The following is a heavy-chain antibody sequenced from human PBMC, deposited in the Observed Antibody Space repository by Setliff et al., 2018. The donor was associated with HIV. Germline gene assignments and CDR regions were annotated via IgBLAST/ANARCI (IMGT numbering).Heavy chain of an antibody. CDR1: GYTFNDYY. V-gene: IGHV1-2*04. CDR2: INPKTGDT. Sequence: ASVKVSCKTSGYTFNDYYIQWVRQTPGQGLEWMGWINPKTGDTSYAQKFHGWVTLTRDTPITTAYLEVRSDDTAVYYCARKRVGFDGIDVWGQGTTVTVSS. D-gene: IGHD1-26*01. J-gene: IGHJ6*02. CDR3: ARKRVGFDGIDV.